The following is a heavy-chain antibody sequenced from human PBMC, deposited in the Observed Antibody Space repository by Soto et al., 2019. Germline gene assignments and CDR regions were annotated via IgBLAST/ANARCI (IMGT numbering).Heavy chain of an antibody. CDR1: GFTFSSYS. J-gene: IGHJ6*02. CDR2: ISSSSSYI. Sequence: VQLVESGGGLVKPGGSLRLSCAASGFTFSSYSMNWVRQAPGKGLEWVSSISSSSSYIYYADSVKGRFTISRDNAKNSLYLQMNSLRAEDTAVYYCARDDSAVYYYGMDVWGQGTTVTVSS. V-gene: IGHV3-21*01. CDR3: ARDDSAVYYYGMDV. D-gene: IGHD4-4*01.